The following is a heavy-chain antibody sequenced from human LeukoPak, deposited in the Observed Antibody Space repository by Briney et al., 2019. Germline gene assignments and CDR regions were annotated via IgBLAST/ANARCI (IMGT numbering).Heavy chain of an antibody. CDR3: ARRYRIAAAGRNWFDP. Sequence: ASVKLSCKASGYTFTSYDINWVRQATGQGLEWMGWMNPNSGNTGYAQKFQGRVTMTRNTSISTAYMELSSLRSEDTAVYYCARRYRIAAAGRNWFDPWGQGTLVTVSS. J-gene: IGHJ5*02. CDR2: MNPNSGNT. CDR1: GYTFTSYD. V-gene: IGHV1-8*01. D-gene: IGHD6-13*01.